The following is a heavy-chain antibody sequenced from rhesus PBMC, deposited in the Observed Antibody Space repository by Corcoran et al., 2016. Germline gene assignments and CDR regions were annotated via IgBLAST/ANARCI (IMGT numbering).Heavy chain of an antibody. CDR1: GGYISGYY. CDR3: ASLPLGRGGKDV. D-gene: IGHD6-37*01. V-gene: IGHV4-127*01. CDR2: IGGSSGST. Sequence: QVQLQESGPGVVKTSETLSLTCAVSGGYISGYYLWRWLRLPPGKGLEWIGYIGGSSGSTNYNPSLKSRVTSSKDTSKNQFSRRLSAVTAADTAMYDCASLPLGRGGKDVWGRGLLVTVSS. J-gene: IGHJ5-2*02.